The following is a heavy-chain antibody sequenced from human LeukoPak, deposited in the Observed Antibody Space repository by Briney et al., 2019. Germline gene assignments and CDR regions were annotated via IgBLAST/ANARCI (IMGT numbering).Heavy chain of an antibody. J-gene: IGHJ4*02. CDR2: ISSSSSYI. CDR1: GFTFSSYS. V-gene: IGHV3-21*01. CDR3: ATLWFSYGSRSSGY. Sequence: PGGSLRLSCAASGFTFSSYSMNWVRQAPGKGLEWVSSISSSSSYIYYADSVKGRFTISRDNAKNSLYLQMNSLRAEDTAVYYCATLWFSYGSRSSGYWGQGTLVTVSS. D-gene: IGHD5-18*01.